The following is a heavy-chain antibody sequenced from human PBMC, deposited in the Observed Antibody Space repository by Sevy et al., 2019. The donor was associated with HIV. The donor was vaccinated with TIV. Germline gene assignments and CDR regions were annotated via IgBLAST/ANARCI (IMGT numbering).Heavy chain of an antibody. CDR2: MNPNSGNT. D-gene: IGHD2-2*01. V-gene: IGHV1-8*01. Sequence: ASVKVSCKASGYTFTSYDINWVRQATGQGLEWMGWMNPNSGNTGYAQKFQGRVTMTRNTSISTAYMELSSLRSEDTAVYYCARFLSTSYYYYSAMDVWGQGTTLTVSS. J-gene: IGHJ6*02. CDR1: GYTFTSYD. CDR3: ARFLSTSYYYYSAMDV.